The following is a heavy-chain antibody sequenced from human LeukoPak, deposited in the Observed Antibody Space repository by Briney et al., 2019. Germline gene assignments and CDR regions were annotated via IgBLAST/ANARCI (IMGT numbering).Heavy chain of an antibody. CDR3: ARDSGVVVIREYYYYGMDV. CDR2: ISSSGSTI. J-gene: IGHJ6*02. D-gene: IGHD3-22*01. V-gene: IGHV3-11*01. Sequence: GGSLRLSCAASGFTFSDYYMSWIRQAPGKGLEWVSYISSSGSTIYYADSVKGRFTISRDNAKNSLYLQMNSLRSEDTAVYYCARDSGVVVIREYYYYGMDVWGQGTTVTVSS. CDR1: GFTFSDYY.